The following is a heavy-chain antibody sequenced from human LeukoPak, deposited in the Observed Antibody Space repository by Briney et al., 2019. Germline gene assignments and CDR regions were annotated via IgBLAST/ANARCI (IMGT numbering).Heavy chain of an antibody. J-gene: IGHJ5*02. D-gene: IGHD3-22*01. CDR1: GYTFTGYY. V-gene: IGHV1-2*02. CDR3: ARAPITMIVVT. Sequence: ASVRLSCKASGYTFTGYYMHWVRQAPGQGLEWMGWINPNSGGTNYAEKLQGRVTMTRDTSISTAYMELSRLRSDDTAVYYCARAPITMIVVTWGQGALGTVSS. CDR2: INPNSGGT.